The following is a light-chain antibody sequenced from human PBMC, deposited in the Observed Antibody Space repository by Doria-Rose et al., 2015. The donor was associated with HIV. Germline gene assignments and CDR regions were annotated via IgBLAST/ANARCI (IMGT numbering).Light chain of an antibody. J-gene: IGKJ1*01. Sequence: AIRMTQSPSSLSASTGDRVTITCRASQDISNYLAWYQQKPGKAPKLLIYAASTLQSGVPSRFSGSGSGTDFTLTISYLQSEDFATYYCQQYYSCPPTFGQGTKVEVK. V-gene: IGKV1-8*01. CDR2: AAS. CDR1: QDISNY. CDR3: QQYYSCPPT.